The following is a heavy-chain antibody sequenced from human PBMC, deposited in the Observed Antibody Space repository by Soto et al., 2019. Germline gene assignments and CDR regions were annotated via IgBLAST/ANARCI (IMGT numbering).Heavy chain of an antibody. CDR2: INGGDGST. D-gene: IGHD4-17*01. V-gene: IGHV3-23*01. Sequence: EVQLLESGGGLVQPGGSLRLSCAASGFTFSSYAMSWVRQAPGKGLEWVSTINGGDGSTYYGDTVKGRFTISIDDSKNPLYLQMNSLRAEDTAVYYCAKIPIMTTVTHYFDYWGQGTLVTVSS. CDR1: GFTFSSYA. CDR3: AKIPIMTTVTHYFDY. J-gene: IGHJ4*02.